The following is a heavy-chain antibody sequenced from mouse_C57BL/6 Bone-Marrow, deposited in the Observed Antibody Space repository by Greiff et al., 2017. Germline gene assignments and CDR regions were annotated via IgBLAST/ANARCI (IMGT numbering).Heavy chain of an antibody. Sequence: QVQLQQSGAELARPGASVKLSCKASGYTFTSYGISWVKQRTGQGLEWIGEIYPRSGNNYYNEKVKGKATLTADKSSSTAYMEIRSLTSEDSAVYCCARGGWLLREGWYFDVWGTGTTVTVSS. D-gene: IGHD2-3*01. CDR1: GYTFTSYG. V-gene: IGHV1-81*01. CDR3: ARGGWLLREGWYFDV. J-gene: IGHJ1*03. CDR2: IYPRSGNN.